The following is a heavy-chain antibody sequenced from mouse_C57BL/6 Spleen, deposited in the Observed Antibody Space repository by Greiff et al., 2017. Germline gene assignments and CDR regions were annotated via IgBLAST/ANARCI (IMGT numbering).Heavy chain of an antibody. CDR3: GSGYGNSYFDY. Sequence: EVKLQESGPGLVKPSQSLSLTCSVTGYSITSGYYWNWIRQFPGNKLEWMGYISYDGSNNYNPSLKNRISITRDTSKNQFFLKLNSVTTEDTATYYCGSGYGNSYFDYWGQGTTLTVSS. J-gene: IGHJ2*01. D-gene: IGHD2-1*01. CDR2: ISYDGSN. V-gene: IGHV3-6*01. CDR1: GYSITSGYY.